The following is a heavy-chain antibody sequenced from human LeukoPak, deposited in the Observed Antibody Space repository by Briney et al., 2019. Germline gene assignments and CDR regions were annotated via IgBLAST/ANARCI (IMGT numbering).Heavy chain of an antibody. CDR2: IYSGGST. V-gene: IGHV3-53*01. CDR1: GFTVSSNY. J-gene: IGHJ6*02. D-gene: IGHD5-18*01. CDR3: ARAESGYSYGYIYYYGMDV. Sequence: GGSLRLSCAASGFTVSSNYMSWVRQAPGKGLEWVSVIYSGGSTYYADSVKGRFTISKDNSKNTLYLQMNSLRAEDTAVYYCARAESGYSYGYIYYYGMDVWGQGTTVTVSS.